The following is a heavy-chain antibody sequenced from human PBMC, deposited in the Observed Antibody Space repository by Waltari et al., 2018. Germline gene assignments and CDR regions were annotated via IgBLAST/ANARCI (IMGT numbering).Heavy chain of an antibody. CDR2: IWSSSSYI. J-gene: IGHJ4*02. Sequence: EVQLVESGGGLVKPGGSLRLSCAASGFTFSSYSMNWVRQAPGKGLEWVSSIWSSSSYIYYADSVKGRFTISRDNAKNSLYLQMNSLRAEDTAVYYCARDLSDSSGYYYSDYWGQGTLVTVSS. CDR3: ARDLSDSSGYYYSDY. CDR1: GFTFSSYS. V-gene: IGHV3-21*01. D-gene: IGHD3-22*01.